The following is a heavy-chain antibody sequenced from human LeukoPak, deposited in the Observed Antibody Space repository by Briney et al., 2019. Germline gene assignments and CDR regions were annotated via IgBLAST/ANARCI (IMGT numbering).Heavy chain of an antibody. V-gene: IGHV1-69*05. CDR1: GGTFSSYA. D-gene: IGHD4-17*01. CDR3: ARGGNYYGDKNSWFDP. J-gene: IGHJ5*02. CDR2: IIPIFGTA. Sequence: SVKVSCKASGGTFSSYAISWVRQAPGQGLEWMGGIIPIFGTANYAQKFQGRVTITTDESTSTAYMELSSLRSEDTAVYYCARGGNYYGDKNSWFDPWGQGTLVTVSS.